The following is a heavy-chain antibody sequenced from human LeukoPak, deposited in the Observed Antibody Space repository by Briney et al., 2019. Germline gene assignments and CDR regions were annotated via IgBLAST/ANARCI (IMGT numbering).Heavy chain of an antibody. J-gene: IGHJ4*02. CDR3: ANKKYYYDSSGYYSDY. V-gene: IGHV3-23*01. D-gene: IGHD3-22*01. CDR1: GFTFSSYA. Sequence: GGSLRLSCAASGFTFSSYAMSWVRQAPGKGLEWVSAISGSGGSTYYADSVKGRFTISRDNSKNTLHLQMNSLRAEDTAVYYCANKKYYYDSSGYYSDYWGQGTLVTVSS. CDR2: ISGSGGST.